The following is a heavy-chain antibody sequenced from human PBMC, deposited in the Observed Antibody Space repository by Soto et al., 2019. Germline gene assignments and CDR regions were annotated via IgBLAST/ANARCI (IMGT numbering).Heavy chain of an antibody. D-gene: IGHD2-21*02. CDR1: RYTFTSYA. CDR2: IXXXNGXX. Sequence: XSVKDSCKASRYTFTSYAMHWVRQAPGQRXXXXXXIXXXNGXXKYXXXXXXXAXXXRXXXARKAYMELSSLRSEDTAVYYCARDMTSDYWGQGTLVNVS. CDR3: ARDMTSDY. V-gene: IGHV1-3*01. J-gene: IGHJ4*02.